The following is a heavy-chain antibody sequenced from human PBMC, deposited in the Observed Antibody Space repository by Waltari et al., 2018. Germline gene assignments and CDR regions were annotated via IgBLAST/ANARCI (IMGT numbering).Heavy chain of an antibody. CDR3: ARRDLGFAFDV. V-gene: IGHV1-69*12. D-gene: IGHD1-26*01. CDR2: IIPIYGRP. J-gene: IGHJ3*01. Sequence: VHLVQSGAEMRKPGSSVKVSCKASGGTVGRYSIAWVRQAAGQGLEGRGGIIPIYGRPQYANNFQGRVTLTADASTTTVFLEMSGLRAEDTAIYFCARRDLGFAFDVWGQGTLVIVSS. CDR1: GGTVGRYS.